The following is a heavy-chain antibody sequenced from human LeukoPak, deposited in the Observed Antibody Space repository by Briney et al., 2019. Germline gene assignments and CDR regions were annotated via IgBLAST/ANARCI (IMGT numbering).Heavy chain of an antibody. Sequence: SQTLSLTCAISGDSFSSNSAAWTWIRQSPSRGLEWLGRTYYRSKWYNDYAVSAKSRITINPDTSKNQFSLQLNSVTPEDTAVYYCARGAPMGQQLAFDYRGQGTLVTVSS. D-gene: IGHD6-13*01. CDR1: GDSFSSNSAA. CDR3: ARGAPMGQQLAFDY. V-gene: IGHV6-1*01. J-gene: IGHJ4*02. CDR2: TYYRSKWYN.